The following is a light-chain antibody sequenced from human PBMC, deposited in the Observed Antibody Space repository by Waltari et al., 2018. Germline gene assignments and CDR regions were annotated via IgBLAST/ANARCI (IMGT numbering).Light chain of an antibody. J-gene: IGLJ1*01. CDR2: DNF. Sequence: QSVLTQPPSVSGAPGQTVTISCIGSSSNIGAPYDVHWYQQLPGTAPKLLIFDNFVRPSGVPDRFSASKSGTSASLAISGLQAEDEADYYCQSYDSLSALYVFGTGTKVSVL. V-gene: IGLV1-40*01. CDR1: SSNIGAPYD. CDR3: QSYDSLSALYV.